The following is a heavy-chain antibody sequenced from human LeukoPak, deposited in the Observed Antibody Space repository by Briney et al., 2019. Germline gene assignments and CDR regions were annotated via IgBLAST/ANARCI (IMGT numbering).Heavy chain of an antibody. CDR3: ARVYYDFWSGSIEIWFDP. V-gene: IGHV4-59*08. D-gene: IGHD3-3*01. CDR2: IYYSGST. Sequence: PSETLSLTCTVSGGSISSYYWSWIRQPPGKGLEWIGYIYYSGSTNYNPSLKSRVTISVDTSKNQFSLKLSSVTAADTAVYYCARVYYDFWSGSIEIWFDPWGQGTLVTVSS. CDR1: GGSISSYY. J-gene: IGHJ5*02.